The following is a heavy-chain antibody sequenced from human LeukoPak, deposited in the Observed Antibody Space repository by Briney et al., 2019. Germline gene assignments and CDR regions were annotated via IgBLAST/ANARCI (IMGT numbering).Heavy chain of an antibody. V-gene: IGHV4-59*11. CDR2: IYYSGST. Sequence: SETLSLTCTVSGGSISSHYWSWIRQPPRKGLEWIGYIYYSGSTNYNPSLKGRVTISVDTSKNQFSLKLSSVTAADTAVYYCASDGYSSGWDGWFDPWGQGTLVTVSS. J-gene: IGHJ5*02. D-gene: IGHD6-19*01. CDR1: GGSISSHY. CDR3: ASDGYSSGWDGWFDP.